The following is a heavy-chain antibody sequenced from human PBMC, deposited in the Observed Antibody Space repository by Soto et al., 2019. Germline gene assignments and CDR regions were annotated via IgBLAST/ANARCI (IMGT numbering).Heavy chain of an antibody. V-gene: IGHV1-24*01. CDR1: GYTLTELS. CDR3: ATGPNSTCALDY. Sequence: ASVKVSCKVSGYTLTELSMHWVRQAPGKGLEWMGGFDPEDGETIYAQKFQGRVTMTEDTSTDTAYMELSSLRSEDTAVYYCATGPNSTCALDYCGQGPLVTVSS. CDR2: FDPEDGET. D-gene: IGHD7-27*01. J-gene: IGHJ4*02.